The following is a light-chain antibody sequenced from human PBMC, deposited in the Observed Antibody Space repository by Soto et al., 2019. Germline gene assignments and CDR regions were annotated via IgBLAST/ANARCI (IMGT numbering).Light chain of an antibody. CDR3: MQGTYRPLT. CDR2: KVS. CDR1: QGLVYGDGHTY. V-gene: IGKV2-30*01. Sequence: DVVMTQSPLSLPVTLGQPASISCRSSQGLVYGDGHTYLHWFQQRPGQSQRRRIYKVSNRDSGVPDRFSGSGSGTNFTLKISWVEAEDVGVYYCMQGTYRPLTFGGGTKVEIK. J-gene: IGKJ4*01.